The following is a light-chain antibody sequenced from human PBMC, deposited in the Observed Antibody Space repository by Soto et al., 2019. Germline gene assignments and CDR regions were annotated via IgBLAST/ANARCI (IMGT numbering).Light chain of an antibody. J-gene: IGLJ3*02. Sequence: QSVLTQPPSVSGAPGQRVTISCTGSTSNIGAIYDVHWYQQLPGTAPKLLIYGNSNRPSGVPDRFSGSKSGTSASLAIAGLRAEDEADYDCQSYDSSLSGWVFGGGTQLTVL. CDR2: GNS. CDR1: TSNIGAIYD. CDR3: QSYDSSLSGWV. V-gene: IGLV1-40*01.